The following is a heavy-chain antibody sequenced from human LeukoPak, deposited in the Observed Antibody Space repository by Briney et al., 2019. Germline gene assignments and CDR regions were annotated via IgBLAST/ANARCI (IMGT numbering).Heavy chain of an antibody. D-gene: IGHD2/OR15-2a*01. V-gene: IGHV1-69*13. CDR1: GGTFSSYA. J-gene: IGHJ4*02. CDR2: IIPIFGTA. CDR3: ARAPLGLWRYFDY. Sequence: SVKVSCKASGGTFSSYAISWVRQAPGQGLEWMGGIIPIFGTANYAQKFQGRVTITADESTSTAHMELSSLRSEGTAVYYCARAPLGLWRYFDYWGQGTLVTVSS.